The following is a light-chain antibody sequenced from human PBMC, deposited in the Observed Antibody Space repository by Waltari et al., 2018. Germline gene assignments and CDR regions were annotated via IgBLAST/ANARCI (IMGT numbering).Light chain of an antibody. Sequence: SSELTQDPAVSVALGQTVRITCQGDSLRSYYASWYQQKPGQAPVLVIYGKNNRPSGIADLFSGSSSGSTAFLTITGAQAEDEADYYCNFRDSSGNLVVFGGGTKLTVL. V-gene: IGLV3-19*01. CDR3: NFRDSSGNLVV. CDR2: GKN. J-gene: IGLJ2*01. CDR1: SLRSYY.